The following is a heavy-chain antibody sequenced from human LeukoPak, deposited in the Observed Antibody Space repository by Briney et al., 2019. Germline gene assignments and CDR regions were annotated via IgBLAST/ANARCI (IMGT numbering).Heavy chain of an antibody. J-gene: IGHJ5*02. Sequence: ASVKVSCKASGYTFTSYGISWVRQAPGQGLEWMGWISAYNGNTNYAQKLQGRVTMTTDTSTSTAYMELRSLRAEDTAVYYCAKPLEYSSSWYDPWGQGTLVTVSS. D-gene: IGHD6-13*01. CDR2: ISAYNGNT. CDR3: AKPLEYSSSWYDP. V-gene: IGHV1-18*01. CDR1: GYTFTSYG.